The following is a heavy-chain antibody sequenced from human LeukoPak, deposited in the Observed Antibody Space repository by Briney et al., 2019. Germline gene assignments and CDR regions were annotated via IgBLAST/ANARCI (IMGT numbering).Heavy chain of an antibody. D-gene: IGHD3-16*01. J-gene: IGHJ3*02. CDR2: IWYDGSNK. Sequence: WVAVIWYDGSNKYYAVSVKGRFTISRDNSKNTLYLQMTSLRAEDTAVYYCARDRWGAFDIWGQGTMVTVSS. CDR3: ARDRWGAFDI. V-gene: IGHV3-33*01.